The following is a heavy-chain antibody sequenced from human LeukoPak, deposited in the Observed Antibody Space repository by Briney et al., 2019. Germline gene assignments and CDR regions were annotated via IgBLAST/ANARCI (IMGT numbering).Heavy chain of an antibody. CDR2: IYHSGST. V-gene: IGHV4-30-2*01. Sequence: PSQTLSLTCTVSGGSISSGGYYWSWIRQPPGKGLEWIGYIYHSGSTYYNPSLKSRVTISVDRSKNQFSLKLSSVTAADTAVYYCARDRARSGYEPSELRSYYYYGMDVWGQGTTLTVSS. J-gene: IGHJ6*02. CDR3: ARDRARSGYEPSELRSYYYYGMDV. D-gene: IGHD5-12*01. CDR1: GGSISSGGYY.